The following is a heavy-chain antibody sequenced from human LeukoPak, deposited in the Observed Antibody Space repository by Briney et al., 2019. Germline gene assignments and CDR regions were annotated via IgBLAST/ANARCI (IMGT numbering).Heavy chain of an antibody. D-gene: IGHD6-19*01. J-gene: IGHJ4*02. Sequence: NPSETLSLTCTVSGGSISSYYWSWIRQPPGKGLEWIGYIYYSGSTNYNPSLKSRVTISVDTSKNQFSLKLSSVTAADTAVYYCARGDSSGWYGTAYYFDCWGQGTLVTVSS. CDR3: ARGDSSGWYGTAYYFDC. CDR2: IYYSGST. V-gene: IGHV4-59*08. CDR1: GGSISSYY.